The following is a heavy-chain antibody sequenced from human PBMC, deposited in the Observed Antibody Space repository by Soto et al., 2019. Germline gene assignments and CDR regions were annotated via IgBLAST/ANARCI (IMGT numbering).Heavy chain of an antibody. Sequence: GGSLRLSCEASRFTFSDYSMNWVRQAPGKGLEWVSSISPRSSYIHYADSVKGRFIISRDDAKSALFLQMNSLRAEDTAVYYCATLIKTYYDDSSGYSQDYWGQGTLVP. CDR1: RFTFSDYS. CDR2: ISPRSSYI. CDR3: ATLIKTYYDDSSGYSQDY. D-gene: IGHD3-22*01. V-gene: IGHV3-21*01. J-gene: IGHJ4*01.